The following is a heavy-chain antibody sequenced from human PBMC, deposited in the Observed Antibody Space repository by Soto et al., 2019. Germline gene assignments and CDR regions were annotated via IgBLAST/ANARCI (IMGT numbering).Heavy chain of an antibody. V-gene: IGHV3-66*01. CDR1: GFTVSTNY. D-gene: IGHD5-12*01. CDR2: IYSGGTT. J-gene: IGHJ4*02. Sequence: GGSLRLSCAASGFTVSTNYMNWVRQAPGKGLEWVSVIYSGGTTYYADSVKGRFTISRDNSKNTLYLQMTSLSAEDTAVYYCARGYNFCFDYWGQGIMVTVSS. CDR3: ARGYNFCFDY.